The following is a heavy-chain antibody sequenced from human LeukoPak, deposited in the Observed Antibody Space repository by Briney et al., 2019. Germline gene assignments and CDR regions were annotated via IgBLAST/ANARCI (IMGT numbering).Heavy chain of an antibody. CDR1: GFTFSNYN. D-gene: IGHD3-16*02. V-gene: IGHV3-23*01. CDR2: ISGSGDST. Sequence: PGGSLRLSCVASGFTFSNYNMNWVRQAPGKGLEWVSGISGSGDSTYYADSVKGRFTISRDNSRNTLYLQMNSLRAEDTALYYCARRQWAFGGVIGPIGYWGQGTLITVSS. CDR3: ARRQWAFGGVIGPIGY. J-gene: IGHJ4*02.